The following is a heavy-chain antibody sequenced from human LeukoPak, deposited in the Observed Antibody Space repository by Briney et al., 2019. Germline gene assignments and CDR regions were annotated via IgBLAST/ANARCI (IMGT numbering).Heavy chain of an antibody. CDR2: IIPIFGTA. Sequence: SVKVSCKTSGGTFTSYAISWVRQAPGQGLEWMVGIIPIFGTANYAQKFQGRVTITADESTSTAYMELSSLRSEDTAVYYCARDSMVRGFIIYYYHMDVWGKGTTVTVSS. CDR1: GGTFTSYA. V-gene: IGHV1-69*13. D-gene: IGHD3-10*01. CDR3: ARDSMVRGFIIYYYHMDV. J-gene: IGHJ6*03.